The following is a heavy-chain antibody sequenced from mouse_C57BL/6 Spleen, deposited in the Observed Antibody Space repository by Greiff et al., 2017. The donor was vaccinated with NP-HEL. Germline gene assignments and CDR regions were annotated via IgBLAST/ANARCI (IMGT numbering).Heavy chain of an antibody. J-gene: IGHJ3*01. CDR2: INPGSGGT. D-gene: IGHD2-4*01. Sequence: VQLQQSGAELVRPGTSVKVSCKASGYAFTNYLIEWVKQRPGQGLEWIGVINPGSGGTNYDEKFKGKATLTADTSSSTAYMQLSSLTSEDSAVYFCAIGIYYDYDFAYWGQGTLVTVSA. CDR3: AIGIYYDYDFAY. V-gene: IGHV1-54*01. CDR1: GYAFTNYL.